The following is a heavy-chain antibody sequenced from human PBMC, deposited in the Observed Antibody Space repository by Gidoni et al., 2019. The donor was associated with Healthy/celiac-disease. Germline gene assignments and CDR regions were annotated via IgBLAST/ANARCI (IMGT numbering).Heavy chain of an antibody. D-gene: IGHD7-27*01. J-gene: IGHJ6*02. CDR2: IYYSGST. CDR3: AGRPRTGDATLYYYYGMDV. Sequence: QVQLPDSGPALAKPSDTLSLTCTVSGGSISSYYWSWIRQPPGKGMEWLGYIYYSGSTNYNPTIKSRVTISVDTSKNQLSLKLSSVTAADTAVYYCAGRPRTGDATLYYYYGMDVWGQGTTVTVSS. CDR1: GGSISSYY. V-gene: IGHV4-59*01.